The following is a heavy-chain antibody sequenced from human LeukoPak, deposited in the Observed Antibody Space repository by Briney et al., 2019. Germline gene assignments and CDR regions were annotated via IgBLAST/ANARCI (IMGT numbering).Heavy chain of an antibody. CDR2: ITGSGGST. CDR3: AKDQENSSGWYTDY. CDR1: GFTFSSYA. V-gene: IGHV3-23*01. J-gene: IGHJ4*02. D-gene: IGHD6-19*01. Sequence: GGSLRLSCAASGFTFSSYAMTWVRQVPGKGLEWVSTITGSGGSTYYADSVKGRFTISRDNSKNTLYLQMNSLRAEDTAVYYCAKDQENSSGWYTDYWGQGTLVIVSS.